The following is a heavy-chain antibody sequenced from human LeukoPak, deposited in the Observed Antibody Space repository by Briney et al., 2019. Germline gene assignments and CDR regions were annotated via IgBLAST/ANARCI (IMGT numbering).Heavy chain of an antibody. CDR2: INQDGSEK. CDR1: GFTFTTYW. CDR3: ARDRLLEDREYNYYYYMDV. V-gene: IGHV3-7*01. D-gene: IGHD3-3*01. Sequence: GGSLRLSCAASGFTFTTYWMSWVRQAPGKGLEWVANINQDGSEKYFVDSVKGRFTISRDNAKNSLYLQMNSLRVEDTAVYYCARDRLLEDREYNYYYYMDVWGKGTTVTVSS. J-gene: IGHJ6*03.